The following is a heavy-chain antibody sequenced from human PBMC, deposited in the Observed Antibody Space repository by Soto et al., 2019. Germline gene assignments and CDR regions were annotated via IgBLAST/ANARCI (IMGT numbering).Heavy chain of an antibody. CDR2: IYYSGST. J-gene: IGHJ6*02. Sequence: SETLSLTCTVSGGSISSYYWSWIRQPPGKGLEWIGYIYYSGSTNYNPSLKSRVTISVDTSKNQFSLKLSSVTAADTAVYYCARFGGALYYYYYGMDVWGQGTTVTV. D-gene: IGHD3-10*01. CDR1: GGSISSYY. CDR3: ARFGGALYYYYYGMDV. V-gene: IGHV4-59*01.